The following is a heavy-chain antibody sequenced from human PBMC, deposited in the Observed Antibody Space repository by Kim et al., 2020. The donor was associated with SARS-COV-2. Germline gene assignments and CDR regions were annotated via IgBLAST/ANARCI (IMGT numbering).Heavy chain of an antibody. D-gene: IGHD2-2*01. J-gene: IGHJ4*02. CDR3: ARNFLGYCSSTSCYHFDY. Sequence: GGSLRLSCAASGFTFSSYSMNWVRQAPGKGLEWVSSISSSSSYIYYADSVKGRFTISRDNAKNSLYLQMNSLRAEDTAVYYCARNFLGYCSSTSCYHFDYWGQGTLVTVSS. V-gene: IGHV3-21*01. CDR2: ISSSSSYI. CDR1: GFTFSSYS.